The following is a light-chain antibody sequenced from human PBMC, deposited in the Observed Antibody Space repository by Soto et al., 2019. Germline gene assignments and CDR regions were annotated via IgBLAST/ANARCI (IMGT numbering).Light chain of an antibody. CDR3: QHYYGFSRT. CDR2: DAS. Sequence: DIQMTQSPSTLSASVGDRVTITCRASQGIVRWLAWYQQKPGKAPKLLIYDASSLESGVRSRFSGSGAGTEFTLTISSLQPDDFATYYCQHYYGFSRTFGQGTRVEIK. V-gene: IGKV1-5*01. J-gene: IGKJ1*01. CDR1: QGIVRW.